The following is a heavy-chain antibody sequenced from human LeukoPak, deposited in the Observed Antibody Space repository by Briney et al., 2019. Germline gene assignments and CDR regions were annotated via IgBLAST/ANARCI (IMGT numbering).Heavy chain of an antibody. CDR3: ARGGDIVVVPAAIWFDP. D-gene: IGHD2-2*01. V-gene: IGHV1-2*02. CDR1: GYTFTGYY. CDR2: INPNSGGT. J-gene: IGHJ5*02. Sequence: ASVKVSCKASGYTFTGYYMHWVRQAPGQGLEWMGWINPNSGGTNYAQKFQGRVTMTRDTSISTAYMELSRLRSDDTAVYYCARGGDIVVVPAAIWFDPWGQGTLVTVSS.